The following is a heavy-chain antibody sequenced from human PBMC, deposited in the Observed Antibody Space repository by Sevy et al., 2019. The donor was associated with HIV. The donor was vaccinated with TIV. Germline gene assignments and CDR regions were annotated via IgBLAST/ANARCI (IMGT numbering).Heavy chain of an antibody. Sequence: ASVKVSCKASGYTFTSYDINWVRQATGQGLEWMGWMNPNSGNTGYAQKFQGRVTMTRNTSISTDYMELSSLRSEDTAVYYCARGLVVGAASPGYWFDPWGQGTLVTVSS. D-gene: IGHD2-15*01. CDR1: GYTFTSYD. J-gene: IGHJ5*02. V-gene: IGHV1-8*01. CDR3: ARGLVVGAASPGYWFDP. CDR2: MNPNSGNT.